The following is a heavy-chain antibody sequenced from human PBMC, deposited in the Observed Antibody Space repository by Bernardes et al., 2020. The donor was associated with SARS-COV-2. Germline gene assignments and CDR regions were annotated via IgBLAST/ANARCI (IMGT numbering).Heavy chain of an antibody. Sequence: TLSLACTVSGGSIRNSPYYWGWIRQPPGKGLEWVGSNYYRQSTSYNPFLKSRITISVDTSKNQFSLKLTSVTAAETAVYYCATVFCSTTRCYNPSDPYYYSYDLGVWGQGTTVTVSS. CDR2: NYYRQST. CDR3: ATVFCSTTRCYNPSDPYYYSYDLGV. V-gene: IGHV4-39*01. D-gene: IGHD2-2*01. J-gene: IGHJ6*02. CDR1: GGSIRNSPYY.